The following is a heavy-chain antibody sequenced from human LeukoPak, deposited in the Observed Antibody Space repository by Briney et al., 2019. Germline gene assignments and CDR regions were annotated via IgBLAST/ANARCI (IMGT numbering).Heavy chain of an antibody. CDR1: GGSISSYY. D-gene: IGHD6-13*01. CDR3: ARAKKGYSSSWYTPPPPYFDY. Sequence: PSETLSLTCTVSGGSISSYYWSWIRQPPGKGLEWIGYIYYSGSTNYNPSLKSRVTISVDTSKNQFSLKLSSVTAADTAVYYCARAKKGYSSSWYTPPPPYFDYWGQGTPVTVSS. V-gene: IGHV4-59*01. CDR2: IYYSGST. J-gene: IGHJ4*02.